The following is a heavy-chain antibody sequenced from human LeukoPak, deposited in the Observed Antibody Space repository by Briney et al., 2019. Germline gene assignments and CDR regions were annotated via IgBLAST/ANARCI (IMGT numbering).Heavy chain of an antibody. Sequence: ASVKVSCKASGYTFTGYYMHWVRQAPGQGLEWMGWINPNSGGTNYAQKFQGWVAMTRDTSISTAYMELSRQRSDDTAVYYCAREVYGSGSYFFDYWGQGTLVTVSS. CDR1: GYTFTGYY. CDR2: INPNSGGT. D-gene: IGHD3-10*01. CDR3: AREVYGSGSYFFDY. J-gene: IGHJ4*02. V-gene: IGHV1-2*04.